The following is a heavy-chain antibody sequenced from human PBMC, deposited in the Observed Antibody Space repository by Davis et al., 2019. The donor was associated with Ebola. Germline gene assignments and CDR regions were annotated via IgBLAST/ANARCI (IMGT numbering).Heavy chain of an antibody. CDR3: ARAFGAQ. CDR1: GGSISSGGYS. CDR2: IYHSGST. J-gene: IGHJ4*02. V-gene: IGHV4-30-2*01. D-gene: IGHD2/OR15-2a*01. Sequence: TLSLTCTVSGGSISSGGYSWSWIRQPPGKGLEWIGYIYHSGSTYYNPSLKSRVTMSVDRSKNQFSLKLSSVTAADTAVYYCARAFGAQWGQGTLVTVSS.